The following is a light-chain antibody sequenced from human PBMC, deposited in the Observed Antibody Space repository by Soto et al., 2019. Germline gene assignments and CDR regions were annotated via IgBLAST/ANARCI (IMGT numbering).Light chain of an antibody. CDR2: DAS. J-gene: IGKJ2*01. V-gene: IGKV1-5*01. CDR1: QSISSW. CDR3: QQYNSYSYT. Sequence: DIPMTQSPSTLSASVGDRVTITCRASQSISSWLAWYQQKPGKAPKLLIYDASSLESGVPSRFSGSGSGTEFTLTISSLQPDDFATYYCQQYNSYSYTFGQGTKVDLK.